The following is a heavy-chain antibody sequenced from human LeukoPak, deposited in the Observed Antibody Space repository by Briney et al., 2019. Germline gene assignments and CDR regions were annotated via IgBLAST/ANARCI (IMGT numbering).Heavy chain of an antibody. V-gene: IGHV4-34*01. J-gene: IGHJ6*03. CDR2: INHSGST. CDR1: GGSFSGYY. Sequence: SETLPLTCAVYGGSFSGYYWSWLRQPPGKGLEWIGEINHSGSTNYNPSLKSRVTISVDTSKNQFSLKLSSVTAADTAVYYCARLKIRGSGRYYYYYMDVWGKGTTVTISS. D-gene: IGHD3-10*01. CDR3: ARLKIRGSGRYYYYYMDV.